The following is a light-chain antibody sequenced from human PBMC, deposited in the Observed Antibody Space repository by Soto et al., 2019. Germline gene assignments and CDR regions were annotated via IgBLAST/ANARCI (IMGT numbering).Light chain of an antibody. Sequence: EMILTQSPATLSLSPGERATLSCKTSQGISKYIAWYQQKPGQPPRLLIYDASIRATSIPARFSGNGSRTDFTLTITSLEPEDFAVYYCQQRSYWRFGGGTRVQIK. CDR1: QGISKY. V-gene: IGKV3-11*01. J-gene: IGKJ4*01. CDR2: DAS. CDR3: QQRSYWR.